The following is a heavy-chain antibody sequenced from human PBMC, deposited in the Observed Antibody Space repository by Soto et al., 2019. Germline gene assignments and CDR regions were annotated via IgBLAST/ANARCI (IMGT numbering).Heavy chain of an antibody. V-gene: IGHV1-18*01. CDR3: ARDTTTLAVAGDFDY. CDR1: GYTFTSYG. CDR2: ISAYNGNT. D-gene: IGHD6-19*01. Sequence: ASVEVSCKASGYTFTSYGISWVRQAPGQGLEWMGWISAYNGNTNYAQKLQGRVTMTTDTSTSTAYMELRSLRSDDTAVYYCARDTTTLAVAGDFDYWGQGTLVTVSS. J-gene: IGHJ4*02.